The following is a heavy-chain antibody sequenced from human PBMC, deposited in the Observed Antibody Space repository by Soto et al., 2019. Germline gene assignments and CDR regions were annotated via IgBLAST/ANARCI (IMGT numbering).Heavy chain of an antibody. V-gene: IGHV4-31*03. Sequence: SETLSLTCTVSGGSISSGGYYWSWIRQHPGKGLEWIGYIYYSGSTYYNPSLKSRVTISVDTSKNQFSLKLSSVTAADTAVYYWARSSYGDYVFFDYWGQGTLVTVSS. CDR1: GGSISSGGYY. D-gene: IGHD4-17*01. J-gene: IGHJ4*02. CDR3: ARSSYGDYVFFDY. CDR2: IYYSGST.